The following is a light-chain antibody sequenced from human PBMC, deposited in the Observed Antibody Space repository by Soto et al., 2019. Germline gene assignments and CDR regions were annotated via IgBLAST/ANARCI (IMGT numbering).Light chain of an antibody. V-gene: IGLV1-44*01. Sequence: QSVLTQPPSASGTPGQRVTISCSGSSSNIGSNAVNWYQQFPGTAPKLLIYTDNQRPSGVPDRFSGSKSGTSASLAISGLQSEDEADYFCAAWDGSLNAYVFGTGTKVNVL. J-gene: IGLJ1*01. CDR3: AAWDGSLNAYV. CDR2: TDN. CDR1: SSNIGSNA.